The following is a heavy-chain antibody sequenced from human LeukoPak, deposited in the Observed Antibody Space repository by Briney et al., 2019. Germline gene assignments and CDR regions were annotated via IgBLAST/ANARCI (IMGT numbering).Heavy chain of an antibody. Sequence: SVKVSCKASGGTFSSYAISWVRQAPGQGLEWMGGIIPIFGTANYAQKFQGRVTITADESTSTAYMELSSLRSEDTAVYYCASKGTGTTILYAFDIWGQGTMVTVSS. CDR2: IIPIFGTA. CDR3: ASKGTGTTILYAFDI. V-gene: IGHV1-69*01. D-gene: IGHD1-1*01. CDR1: GGTFSSYA. J-gene: IGHJ3*02.